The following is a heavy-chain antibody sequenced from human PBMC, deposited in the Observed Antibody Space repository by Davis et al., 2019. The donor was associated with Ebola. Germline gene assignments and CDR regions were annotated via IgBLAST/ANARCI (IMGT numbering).Heavy chain of an antibody. V-gene: IGHV1-18*01. Sequence: ASVKVSRKASGYTFTSYDINWVRQATGQGLEWMGWISAYNGNTNYAQKLQGRVTMTTDTSTSTAYMELRSLRSDDTAVYYCARECSSIGTVWFDPWGQGTLVTVSS. D-gene: IGHD2-2*01. J-gene: IGHJ5*02. CDR1: GYTFTSYD. CDR3: ARECSSIGTVWFDP. CDR2: ISAYNGNT.